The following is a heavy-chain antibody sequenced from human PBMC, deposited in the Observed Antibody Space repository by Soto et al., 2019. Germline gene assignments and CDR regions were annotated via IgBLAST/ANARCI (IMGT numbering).Heavy chain of an antibody. CDR2: ISPYNGDT. Sequence: QVQLVQSGAEVKKPGASVKVSCKASGYMFSNYPISWVRQAPGQGLEWMGWISPYNGDTIYEKRFQGRITMTTDTSPTTGYVGPRSPTSDHMAVYFCAGGGGSGKYLPFKYWGQGTPVTVSS. V-gene: IGHV1-18*03. J-gene: IGHJ4*02. D-gene: IGHD1-26*01. CDR1: GYMFSNYP. CDR3: AGGGGSGKYLPFKY.